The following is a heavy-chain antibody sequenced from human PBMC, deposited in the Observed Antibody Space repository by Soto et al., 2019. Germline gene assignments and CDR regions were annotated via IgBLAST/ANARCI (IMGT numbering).Heavy chain of an antibody. D-gene: IGHD3-3*01. Sequence: SVKVSCKASGGTFSSYAISWVRQAPGQGLEWMGGIIPIFGTANYAQKFQGRVTITADKSTSTAYMELSSLRSEDTAVYYCARGPPLTYYDFWSGYYEGYYYYGMDVWGQGTMVTVSS. J-gene: IGHJ6*02. CDR2: IIPIFGTA. CDR1: GGTFSSYA. V-gene: IGHV1-69*06. CDR3: ARGPPLTYYDFWSGYYEGYYYYGMDV.